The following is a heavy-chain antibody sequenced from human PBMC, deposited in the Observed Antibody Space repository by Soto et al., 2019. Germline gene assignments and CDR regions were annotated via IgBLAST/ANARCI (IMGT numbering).Heavy chain of an antibody. CDR1: GGCISSSNSY. V-gene: IGHV4-39*07. J-gene: IGHJ5*02. Sequence: SXTLSLTCTVSGGCISSSNSYWCWIRQPPGKGLEWIGKISHSGSTNYNPSLKSRVTISVDTSKNQFSLKLSSVTAADTAVYYCARSPQLDPWGQGTLVTSPQ. CDR2: ISHSGST. D-gene: IGHD1-1*01. CDR3: ARSPQLDP.